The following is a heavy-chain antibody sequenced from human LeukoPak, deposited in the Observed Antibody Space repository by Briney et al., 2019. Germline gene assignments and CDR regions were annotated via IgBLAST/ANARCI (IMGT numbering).Heavy chain of an antibody. V-gene: IGHV3-23*01. D-gene: IGHD3-3*01. CDR3: AEDPADITIFGVVTYYFDY. J-gene: IGHJ4*02. CDR2: ISGSATNT. CDR1: GFTFSSYA. Sequence: GGSLRLSCAASGFTFSSYAMSWVRQAPGKGLEWVSGISGSATNTYYADSVKGRFTISRDNSKNTLNLQMSSLRVEDTAVYYCAEDPADITIFGVVTYYFDYWGQGTLVTVSS.